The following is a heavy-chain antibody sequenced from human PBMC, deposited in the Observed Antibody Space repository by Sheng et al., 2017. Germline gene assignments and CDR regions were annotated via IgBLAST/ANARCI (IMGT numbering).Heavy chain of an antibody. J-gene: IGHJ6*02. CDR2: IWYDGSNK. D-gene: IGHD6-6*01. V-gene: IGHV3-33*01. CDR3: ALDSSSSATNYYYYGMDV. Sequence: VAVIWYDGSNKYYADSVKGRFTISRDNSKNTLYLQMNSLRAEDTAVYYCALDSSSSATNYYYYGMDVWGQGP.